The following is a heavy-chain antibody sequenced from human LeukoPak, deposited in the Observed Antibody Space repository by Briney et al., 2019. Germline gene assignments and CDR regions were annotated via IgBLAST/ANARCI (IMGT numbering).Heavy chain of an antibody. V-gene: IGHV4-39*01. Sequence: PWDTLSLTCTVSGGSISSSSYYWGWIRQPPGKGLEWIGSIYYSGSTYYNPSLKSRVTISVDTSKNQFSLKLSSVTAADTAVYYCARHSRGYYYDSSGYRWGQGTLVTVSS. CDR3: ARHSRGYYYDSSGYR. CDR2: IYYSGST. D-gene: IGHD3-22*01. J-gene: IGHJ4*02. CDR1: GGSISSSSYY.